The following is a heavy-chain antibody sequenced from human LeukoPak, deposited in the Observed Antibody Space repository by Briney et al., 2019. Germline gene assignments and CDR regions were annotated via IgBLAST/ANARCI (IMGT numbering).Heavy chain of an antibody. D-gene: IGHD6-13*01. CDR3: ARGGSSWSAEYFQH. Sequence: ASVKVSCKASGYTFSRYYIHWVRQAPGQGLEWMGWINTYNGDTKFPQKLQDRVTMTSDTSTSTAYMELRSLRSDGTAVYFCARGGSSWSAEYFQHWGQGTLVTVSS. J-gene: IGHJ1*01. V-gene: IGHV1-18*04. CDR1: GYTFSRYY. CDR2: INTYNGDT.